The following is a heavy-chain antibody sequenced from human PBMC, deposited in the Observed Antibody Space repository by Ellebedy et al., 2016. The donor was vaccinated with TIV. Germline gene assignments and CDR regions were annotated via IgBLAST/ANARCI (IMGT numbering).Heavy chain of an antibody. J-gene: IGHJ6*02. CDR3: ARASRVRGVNPPHYYGMDV. CDR2: INPNSGGT. D-gene: IGHD3-10*01. V-gene: IGHV1-2*04. Sequence: ASVKVSXXASGGTFSSYAISWVRQAPGQGLEWMGWINPNSGGTNYAQKFQGWVTMTRDTSISTAYMELSRLRSDDTAVYYCARASRVRGVNPPHYYGMDVWGQGTTVTVSS. CDR1: GGTFSSYA.